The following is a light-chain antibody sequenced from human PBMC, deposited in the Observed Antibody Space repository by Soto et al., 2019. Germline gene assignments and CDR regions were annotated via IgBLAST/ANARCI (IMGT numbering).Light chain of an antibody. CDR2: DTN. CDR3: ETWVSGLGAGI. CDR1: NPNVGTNF. Sequence: QSVLTQPPSVSAAPGQRVTISCSGNNPNVGTNFVSWYQQFPGTAPKLLIYDTNKRPSGIPDRFSGSKTGTSATLGITGLQTGDEAEYYCETWVSGLGAGIFGGGTQLPVL. J-gene: IGLJ2*01. V-gene: IGLV1-51*01.